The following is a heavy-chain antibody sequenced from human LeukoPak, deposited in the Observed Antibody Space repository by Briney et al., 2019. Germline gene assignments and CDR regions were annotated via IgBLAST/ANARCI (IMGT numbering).Heavy chain of an antibody. D-gene: IGHD2-15*01. J-gene: IGHJ4*02. CDR1: GGTFSSYA. CDR2: IIPIFGTA. CDR3: ATDVVADDEFDY. Sequence: SVKVSCKASGGTFSSYAISWVRQAPGQGLEWMGGIIPIFGTANYAQKFQGRVTMTEDTSTDTAYMELSSLRSEDTAVYYCATDVVADDEFDYWGQGTLVTVSS. V-gene: IGHV1-69*06.